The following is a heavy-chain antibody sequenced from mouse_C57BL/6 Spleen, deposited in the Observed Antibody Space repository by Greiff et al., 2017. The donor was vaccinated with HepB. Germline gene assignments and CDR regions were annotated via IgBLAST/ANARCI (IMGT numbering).Heavy chain of an antibody. CDR2: IYPGDGDT. CDR3: GRRVVTPGDYAMDY. CDR1: GYAFSSSW. D-gene: IGHD2-12*01. J-gene: IGHJ4*01. Sequence: QVQLQQSGPELVKPGASVKISCKASGYAFSSSWMNWVKQRPGKGLEWIGRIYPGDGDTNYNGKFKGKATLTADKSSSTAYMQLSSLTSEDSAVYCCGRRVVTPGDYAMDYWGQGTSVTVSS. V-gene: IGHV1-82*01.